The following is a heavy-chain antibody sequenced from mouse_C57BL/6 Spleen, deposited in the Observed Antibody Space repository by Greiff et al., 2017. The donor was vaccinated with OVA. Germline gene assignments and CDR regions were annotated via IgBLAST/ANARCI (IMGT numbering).Heavy chain of an antibody. V-gene: IGHV1-69*01. CDR2: IDPSDSYT. J-gene: IGHJ4*01. Sequence: QVQLKQPGAELVMPGASVKLSCKASGYTFTSYWMHWVKQRPGQGLEWIGEIDPSDSYTNYNQKFKGKSTLTVDKSSSTAYMQLSSLTSEDAAVYYCARRLPHAMDYWGQGTSVTVSS. CDR3: ARRLPHAMDY. D-gene: IGHD3-2*02. CDR1: GYTFTSYW.